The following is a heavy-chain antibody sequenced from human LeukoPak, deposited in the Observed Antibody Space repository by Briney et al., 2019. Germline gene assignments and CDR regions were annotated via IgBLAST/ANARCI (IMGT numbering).Heavy chain of an antibody. CDR2: IKSKSRGGTT. V-gene: IGHV3-15*01. Sequence: PGGSLRLSCAASGFTVSDVWMSWVRQAPGKGLEWVGRIKSKSRGGTTDYATSVKGRFTISRDDSKNTVYLQVNNLETEDTALYYCTTEGSPYGYHALGIWGQGTMVTVSS. D-gene: IGHD5-18*01. J-gene: IGHJ3*02. CDR1: GFTVSDVW. CDR3: TTEGSPYGYHALGI.